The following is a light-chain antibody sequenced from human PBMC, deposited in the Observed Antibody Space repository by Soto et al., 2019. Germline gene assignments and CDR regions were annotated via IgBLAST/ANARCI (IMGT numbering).Light chain of an antibody. CDR3: HQYGHTPLT. V-gene: IGKV3-20*01. Sequence: EIVLTQSPGTLSLSPGERATLSCRASQSVISNFLAWYQQKPVQAPRLLIYGASSGATGVPDRFSGSGSGTDFTLTISRLEREDFAVYYCHQYGHTPLTFGGGTQVDI. CDR2: GAS. J-gene: IGKJ4*01. CDR1: QSVISNF.